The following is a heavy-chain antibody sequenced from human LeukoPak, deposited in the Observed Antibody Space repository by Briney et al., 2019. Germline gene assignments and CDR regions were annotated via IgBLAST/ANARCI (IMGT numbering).Heavy chain of an antibody. J-gene: IGHJ5*02. Sequence: PGGSLRLSCAASGFTFSSYGMHWVRQAPGKGLEWVAFIRYDGSNKYYADSVKGRFTISRDNSKNTLYLQMNSLRAEDTAVYYCARMTAANMGSRLGWFDPWGQGTLVTVSS. D-gene: IGHD2-21*02. CDR1: GFTFSSYG. CDR3: ARMTAANMGSRLGWFDP. V-gene: IGHV3-30*02. CDR2: IRYDGSNK.